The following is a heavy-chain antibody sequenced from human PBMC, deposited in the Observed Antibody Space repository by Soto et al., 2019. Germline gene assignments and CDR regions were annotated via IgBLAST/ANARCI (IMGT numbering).Heavy chain of an antibody. J-gene: IGHJ4*02. CDR2: IYHSGST. D-gene: IGHD3-3*01. CDR3: GSRTIFGFAARPFDY. V-gene: IGHV4-30-2*05. CDR1: GGSISSGGYS. Sequence: SETLSLTCAVSGGSISSGGYSWSWIRQPPGKGLEWIGYIYHSGSTYYNPSLKSRVTISVDTSKNQFSLRLNSVTAADTAVYYCGSRTIFGFAARPFDYWGQATLLTVSS.